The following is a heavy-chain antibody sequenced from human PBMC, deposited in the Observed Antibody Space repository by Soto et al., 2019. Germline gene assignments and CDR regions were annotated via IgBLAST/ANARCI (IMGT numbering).Heavy chain of an antibody. CDR3: ARRGLGYCSSTRCYNLAWFDP. V-gene: IGHV4-31*03. D-gene: IGHD2-2*02. CDR1: GGSISSGGYY. CDR2: IYYSGST. J-gene: IGHJ5*02. Sequence: QVQLQESGPGLVKPSQTLSLTCTVSGGSISSGGYYWSWIRQHPGKGLEWIGYIYYSGSTYYNPSLKSRVTLSVDTSKNQFSLKLSSVTAADTAVYYWARRGLGYCSSTRCYNLAWFDPWGQGTLVTVSS.